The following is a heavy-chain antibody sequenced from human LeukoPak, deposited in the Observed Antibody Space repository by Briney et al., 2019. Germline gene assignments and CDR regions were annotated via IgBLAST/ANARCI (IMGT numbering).Heavy chain of an antibody. CDR1: GYSISSGYY. Sequence: SETLSLTCTVPGYSISSGYYWGWIRQPPGKGLEWIGSIYHSGSTYYNPSLKSRVTISVDTSKNQFSLKLSSVTAADTAVYYCAGGDDSFDYWGQGTLVTVSS. J-gene: IGHJ4*02. CDR2: IYHSGST. CDR3: AGGDDSFDY. V-gene: IGHV4-38-2*02. D-gene: IGHD3-22*01.